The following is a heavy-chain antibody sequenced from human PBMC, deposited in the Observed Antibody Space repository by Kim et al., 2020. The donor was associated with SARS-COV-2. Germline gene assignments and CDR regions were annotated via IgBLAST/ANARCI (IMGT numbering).Heavy chain of an antibody. Sequence: GGSLRLSCAASGFTFSSYSMSWVRQAPGKGLEWVSAISGSGGGTYYADSVKGRFTISRDNSKNTLYLQMNSLRAEDTAVYYCAKLGGEQRYYFDYWGQGTLVRVSS. CDR2: ISGSGGGT. CDR1: GFTFSSYS. J-gene: IGHJ4*02. D-gene: IGHD6-25*01. V-gene: IGHV3-23*01. CDR3: AKLGGEQRYYFDY.